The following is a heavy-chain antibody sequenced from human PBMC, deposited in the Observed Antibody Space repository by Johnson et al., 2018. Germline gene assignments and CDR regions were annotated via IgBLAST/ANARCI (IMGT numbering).Heavy chain of an antibody. CDR3: AIYCRSTTCKNYGMDV. J-gene: IGHJ6*02. D-gene: IGHD2-2*01. Sequence: VQLVQSWGGLVQPGGSLRLSCVASGFIFSSYTMNWVRQAPGKGLEWVSSISNGGAYVYYADSVKGRFTTSRDNPKNSLSLQMDSLKAEDTADYYCAIYCRSTTCKNYGMDVWGQVTTVTVSS. V-gene: IGHV3-21*01. CDR1: GFIFSSYT. CDR2: ISNGGAYV.